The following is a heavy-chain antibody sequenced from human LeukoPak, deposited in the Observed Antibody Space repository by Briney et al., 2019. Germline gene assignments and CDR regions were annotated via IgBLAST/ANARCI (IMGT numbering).Heavy chain of an antibody. Sequence: SQTLSLTCTVSGDSTSSGGYYWSWIRQHPGKGLEWIGYIYYSGSTYYNPSLKSRVTISTISVDTSKNQFSLKLSPVTAADTAVYYCARDYCSGGRCYSVDYWGQGTLVTVSS. D-gene: IGHD2-15*01. CDR1: GDSTSSGGYY. CDR2: IYYSGST. V-gene: IGHV4-31*03. J-gene: IGHJ4*02. CDR3: ARDYCSGGRCYSVDY.